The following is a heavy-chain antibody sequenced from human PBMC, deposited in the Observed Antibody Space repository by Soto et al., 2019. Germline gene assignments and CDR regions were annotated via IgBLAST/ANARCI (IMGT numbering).Heavy chain of an antibody. CDR1: GFTFSRFW. V-gene: IGHV3-7*05. D-gene: IGHD3-10*01. Sequence: GSLRLSCAASGFTFSRFWMNWVRQAPGKGLEWVANIKQDGNEKYHVDSVKGRFTISRDNAKNSLYLQLSGLSAEDTAVYYCARGDQRHAESYSAFDYWGPGSLVIVSS. J-gene: IGHJ4*02. CDR2: IKQDGNEK. CDR3: ARGDQRHAESYSAFDY.